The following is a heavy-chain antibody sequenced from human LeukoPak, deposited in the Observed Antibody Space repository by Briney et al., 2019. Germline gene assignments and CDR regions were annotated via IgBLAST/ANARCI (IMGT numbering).Heavy chain of an antibody. CDR2: IYYSGST. Sequence: SETLSLTCTVSGGSISSVDYYWSWIRQPPGKGLEWIGYIYYSGSTYDNPSLKGRLTISVDTSKNHFSLKLSSVTAADTAVYYCAVRYCSTSSCYPYFDYWGQGTLVTVSS. CDR1: GGSISSVDYY. CDR3: AVRYCSTSSCYPYFDY. V-gene: IGHV4-30-4*08. J-gene: IGHJ4*02. D-gene: IGHD2-2*01.